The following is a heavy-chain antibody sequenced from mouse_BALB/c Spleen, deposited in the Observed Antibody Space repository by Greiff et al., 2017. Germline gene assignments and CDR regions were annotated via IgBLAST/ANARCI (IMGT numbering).Heavy chain of an antibody. CDR1: GYAFSSYW. J-gene: IGHJ2*01. CDR2: IYPGDGDT. D-gene: IGHD2-4*01. Sequence: VQLQQSGAELVRPGSSVKISCKASGYAFSSYWMNWVKQRPGQGLEWIGQIYPGDGDTNYNGKFKGKATLTADKSSSTAYMQLSSLTSEDSAVYFCARDGDYDESFDYWGQGTTLTVSS. V-gene: IGHV1-80*01. CDR3: ARDGDYDESFDY.